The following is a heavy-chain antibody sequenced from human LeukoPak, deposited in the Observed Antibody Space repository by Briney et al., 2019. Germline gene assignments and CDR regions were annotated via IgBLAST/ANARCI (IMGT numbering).Heavy chain of an antibody. CDR2: IRSKANSYAT. CDR3: VKEGTWFDY. D-gene: IGHD3/OR15-3a*01. Sequence: PGGSLRLSCAASGFTFCGSAMLWVRQASGKGLEWVGRIRSKANSYATAYAASVKGRFTISRDDSKNTAYLQMNSLKTEDTAVYYSVKEGTWFDYWGQGTLVTVSS. CDR1: GFTFCGSA. J-gene: IGHJ4*02. V-gene: IGHV3-73*01.